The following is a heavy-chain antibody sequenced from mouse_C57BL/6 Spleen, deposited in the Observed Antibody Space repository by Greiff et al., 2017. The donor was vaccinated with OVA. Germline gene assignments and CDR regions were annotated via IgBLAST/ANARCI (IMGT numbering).Heavy chain of an antibody. CDR3: ARRKDYSNPFAY. V-gene: IGHV1-64*01. CDR2: IHPNSGST. CDR1: GYTFTSYW. Sequence: VQLQQPGAELVKPGASVKLSCTASGYTFTSYWMHWVKQRPGQGLEWIGLIHPNSGSTNYNEKFKSKATLTVDKSSSTAYMQLSSLTSEDSAVYYCARRKDYSNPFAYWGQATLVTVAA. D-gene: IGHD2-5*01. J-gene: IGHJ3*01.